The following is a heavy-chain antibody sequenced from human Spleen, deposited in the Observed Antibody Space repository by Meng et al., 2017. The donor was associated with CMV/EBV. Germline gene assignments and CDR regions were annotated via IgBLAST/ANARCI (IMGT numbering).Heavy chain of an antibody. CDR2: INHSGST. D-gene: IGHD1-1*01. Sequence: ESLKISCAVYGGSFSGYYWTWIRQPPGKGLEWIGDINHSGSTNINPSLKSRVTISVDTSKRLVSLKLTSVTAADTAVYYCARLRGGGTYYYYYGMDVWGQGTTVTVSS. V-gene: IGHV4-34*01. J-gene: IGHJ6*02. CDR3: ARLRGGGTYYYYYGMDV. CDR1: GGSFSGYY.